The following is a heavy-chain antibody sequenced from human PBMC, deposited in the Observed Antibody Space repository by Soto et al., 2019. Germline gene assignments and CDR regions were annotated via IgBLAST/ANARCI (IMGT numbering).Heavy chain of an antibody. Sequence: SETLSLTCAVSGGSISSGGYSWSWIRQPPGKGLEWIGYIYHSGSTYYNPSLKSRVTISVDRSKNQFSLKLSSVTAADTAVYYCASKPGSGGYYGMDVWGQGTTVTVSS. CDR2: IYHSGST. J-gene: IGHJ6*02. CDR3: ASKPGSGGYYGMDV. V-gene: IGHV4-30-2*01. D-gene: IGHD3-10*01. CDR1: GGSISSGGYS.